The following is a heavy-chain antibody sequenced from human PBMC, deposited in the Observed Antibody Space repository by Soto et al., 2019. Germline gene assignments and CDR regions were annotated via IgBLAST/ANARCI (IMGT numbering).Heavy chain of an antibody. J-gene: IGHJ4*02. D-gene: IGHD4-17*01. CDR2: IYIDGST. CDR3: ARGGDGDYGH. CDR1: GGSISSGDYS. Sequence: QLQLQESGSGLVKPSQTLSLICAVSGGSISSGDYSWSWIRQPPGKGLEWIGYIYIDGSTYYNPSLKSRVTISVDRSKNQFSLKLSSVTAADTAVYYCARGGDGDYGHWGQGTLVTVSS. V-gene: IGHV4-30-2*01.